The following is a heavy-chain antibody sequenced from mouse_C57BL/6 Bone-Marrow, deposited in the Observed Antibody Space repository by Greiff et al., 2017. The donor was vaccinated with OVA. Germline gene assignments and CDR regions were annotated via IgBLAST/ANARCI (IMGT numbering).Heavy chain of an antibody. CDR3: ARDGGTTVVATPYWYFDV. J-gene: IGHJ1*03. Sequence: QVQLQQPGAELVKPGASVKLSCKASGYTFTSYWMHWVKQRHGRGIEWIGRIDPNSGGTKYNEKFKSKATLTVDKPSSTAYMQLSSLTSEDSAVYYCARDGGTTVVATPYWYFDVWGTGTTVTVSS. CDR2: IDPNSGGT. D-gene: IGHD1-1*01. V-gene: IGHV1-72*01. CDR1: GYTFTSYW.